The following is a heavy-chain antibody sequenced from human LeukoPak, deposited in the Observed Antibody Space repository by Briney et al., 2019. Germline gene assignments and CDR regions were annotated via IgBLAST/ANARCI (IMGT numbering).Heavy chain of an antibody. CDR3: ARSPDTAMGES. CDR1: GGSFSGYY. Sequence: SETLSLTCAVYGGSFSGYYWSWIRQPPGKGLEWIGEINHSGSTNYNPSLKSRVTISVDTSKNQFSLKLSSVTAADTAVYYCARSPDTAMGESWVQGTLVTVSS. CDR2: INHSGST. V-gene: IGHV4-34*01. D-gene: IGHD5-18*01. J-gene: IGHJ4*02.